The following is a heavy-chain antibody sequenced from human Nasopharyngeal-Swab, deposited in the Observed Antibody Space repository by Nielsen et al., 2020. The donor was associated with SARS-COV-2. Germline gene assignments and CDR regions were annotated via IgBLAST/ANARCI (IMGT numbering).Heavy chain of an antibody. CDR2: IWYDGSNK. V-gene: IGHV3-33*01. Sequence: WIRQPPGKGLEWVAVIWYDGSNKYYAGSVKGRFTISRDNSKNTLYLQMNSLRAEDTAVYYCARGVEFDPWGQGTLVTVSS. J-gene: IGHJ5*02. CDR3: ARGVEFDP. D-gene: IGHD2-15*01.